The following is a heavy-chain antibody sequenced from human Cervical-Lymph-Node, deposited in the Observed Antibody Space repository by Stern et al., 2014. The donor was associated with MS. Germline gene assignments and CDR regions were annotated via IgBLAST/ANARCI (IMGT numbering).Heavy chain of an antibody. J-gene: IGHJ5*02. CDR2: INPSGGST. Sequence: QVQLVQSGAEVKKPGASGKVSCKASGYTFTSYYMHWVRQATGQGLEWMGIINPSGGSTSCAQKFQGRVTMTRDTSTSTVYMELSSLRSEDTAVYYCARDTGYYGSGSHNWFDPWGQGTLVTVSS. D-gene: IGHD3-10*01. CDR1: GYTFTSYY. CDR3: ARDTGYYGSGSHNWFDP. V-gene: IGHV1-46*01.